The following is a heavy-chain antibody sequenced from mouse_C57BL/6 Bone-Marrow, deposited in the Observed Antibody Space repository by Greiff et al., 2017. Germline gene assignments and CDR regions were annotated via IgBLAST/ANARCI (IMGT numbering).Heavy chain of an antibody. CDR2: IYPGSGST. D-gene: IGHD1-1*01. V-gene: IGHV1-55*01. CDR3: AVTTVVYWYFDV. J-gene: IGHJ1*03. CDR1: GYTFTSYW. Sequence: QVQLQQSGAELVKPGASVKMSCKASGYTFTSYWITWVKQRPGQGLEWIGDIYPGSGSTNYNEKFKSKATLTVDTSSSTAYMQLSSLTSEDSAVYYCAVTTVVYWYFDVWGTGTTVTVSS.